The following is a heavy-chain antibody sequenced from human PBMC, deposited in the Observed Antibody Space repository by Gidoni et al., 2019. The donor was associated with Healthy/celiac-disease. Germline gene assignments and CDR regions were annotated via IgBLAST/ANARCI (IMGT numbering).Heavy chain of an antibody. CDR3: ARGARVRGGHVFDY. J-gene: IGHJ4*02. CDR1: GGTFSSYA. Sequence: QVQLVQSGAAVKKPGSSVKVSCKASGGTFSSYAISWVRQAPGQGLEWMGRIIPILGIANYAQKFQGRVTITADKSTSTAYMELSSLRSEDTAVYYCARGARVRGGHVFDYWGQGTLVTVSS. CDR2: IIPILGIA. D-gene: IGHD3-10*01. V-gene: IGHV1-69*09.